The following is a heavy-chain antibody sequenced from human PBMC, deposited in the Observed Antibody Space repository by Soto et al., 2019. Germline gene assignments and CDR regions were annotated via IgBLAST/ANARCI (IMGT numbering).Heavy chain of an antibody. Sequence: GSLRLSCAASGFTFSSYAMHWVRQAPGKGLEWVAVISYDGSNKYYADSVKGRFTISRDNSKNTLYLQMNSLRAEDTAVYYCARGTRTFRANFDYWGQGTLVTVPS. D-gene: IGHD3-16*01. J-gene: IGHJ4*02. CDR3: ARGTRTFRANFDY. CDR2: ISYDGSNK. CDR1: GFTFSSYA. V-gene: IGHV3-30-3*01.